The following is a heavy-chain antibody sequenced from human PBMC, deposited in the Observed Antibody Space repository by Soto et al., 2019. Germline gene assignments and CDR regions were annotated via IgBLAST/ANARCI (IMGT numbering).Heavy chain of an antibody. D-gene: IGHD1-26*01. Sequence: QVQLLQSGPEVKKPGSSVKVSCKASGGILTNYVINWVRQAPGQGLEWMGGIIPMFGTTNYAQSFQGRVTITADTSTSTSYMELSSLKSEDTAVYFCARDVGPKPVGPWGQGTLVIVSS. CDR3: ARDVGPKPVGP. V-gene: IGHV1-69*06. CDR2: IIPMFGTT. CDR1: GGILTNYV. J-gene: IGHJ5*02.